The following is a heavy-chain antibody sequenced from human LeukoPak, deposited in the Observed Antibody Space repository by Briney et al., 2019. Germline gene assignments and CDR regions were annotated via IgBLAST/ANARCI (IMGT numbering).Heavy chain of an antibody. D-gene: IGHD2-15*01. CDR2: ICGNNGNT. J-gene: IGHJ4*02. Sequence: PGGSLRLSCAASGFTFSSYAMSWVRQAPGKGLEWVSDICGNNGNTYYADSVKGRFTISRDNSKNTLYLQMNSLRAEDTAVYYCAKQTGGSCYSGFDSWGQGTLATVST. V-gene: IGHV3-23*01. CDR1: GFTFSSYA. CDR3: AKQTGGSCYSGFDS.